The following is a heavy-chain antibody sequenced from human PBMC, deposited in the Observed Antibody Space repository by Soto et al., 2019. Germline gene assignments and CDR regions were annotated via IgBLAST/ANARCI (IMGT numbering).Heavy chain of an antibody. J-gene: IGHJ6*02. CDR2: LSDSGGST. CDR1: GFTFSSYA. D-gene: IGHD3-10*01. V-gene: IGHV3-23*01. Sequence: GESLRLSCAASGFTFSSYAMSWVRQAPGKGLEWVSALSDSGGSTYYADSVKGRFTISRDNSKNTLSLQMNSLRAEDKAVYYCAIDTAYKVRGVYEYLLDVWGQGSSDTVSS. CDR3: AIDTAYKVRGVYEYLLDV.